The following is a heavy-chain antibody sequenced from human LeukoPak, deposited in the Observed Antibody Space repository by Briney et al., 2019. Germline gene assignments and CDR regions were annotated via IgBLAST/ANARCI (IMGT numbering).Heavy chain of an antibody. CDR3: AREVYGGDGSGSFDWFDP. D-gene: IGHD3-10*01. CDR2: IYTSGST. J-gene: IGHJ5*02. V-gene: IGHV4-4*07. CDR1: GGSISSYY. Sequence: PSETLSLTCTVSGGSISSYYWSWIRQPAGKGLEWTGRIYTSGSTNYNPSLKSRVTMSVDTSKNQFSLKLSSVTAADTAVYYCAREVYGGDGSGSFDWFDPWGQGTLVTVSS.